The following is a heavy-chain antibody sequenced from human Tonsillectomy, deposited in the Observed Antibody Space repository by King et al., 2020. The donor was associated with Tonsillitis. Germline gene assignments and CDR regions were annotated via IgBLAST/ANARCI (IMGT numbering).Heavy chain of an antibody. D-gene: IGHD3-22*01. Sequence: DVQLVESGGGLVQPGGSLRLSCAASGFTFSTYWMHWVRQAPGKGLVWVSRINSDGSSTTYANSVKGRLTNSRDNAKKTLWLQMNSLRAEDTAVYYCARDSRNYYDISGYGLWGQGTLVTVSS. V-gene: IGHV3-74*01. J-gene: IGHJ4*02. CDR3: ARDSRNYYDISGYGL. CDR1: GFTFSTYW. CDR2: INSDGSST.